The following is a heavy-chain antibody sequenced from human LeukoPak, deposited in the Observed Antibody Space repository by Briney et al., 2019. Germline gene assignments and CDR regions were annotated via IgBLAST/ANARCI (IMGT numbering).Heavy chain of an antibody. CDR3: ARGQTTVTRDAFDI. Sequence: PGGSLRLSCAASGFTFSGSAMHWVRQASGKGLEWVGRIRNKANSYATAYAASVKGRFTISRDDSKNTAYLQMNSLKTEDTAVYYCARGQTTVTRDAFDIWGQGTMVTVSS. CDR2: IRNKANSYAT. V-gene: IGHV3-73*01. J-gene: IGHJ3*02. CDR1: GFTFSGSA. D-gene: IGHD4-17*01.